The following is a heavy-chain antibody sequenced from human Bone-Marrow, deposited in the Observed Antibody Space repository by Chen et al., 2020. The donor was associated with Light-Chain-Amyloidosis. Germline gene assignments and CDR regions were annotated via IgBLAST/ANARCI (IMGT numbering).Heavy chain of an antibody. CDR2: RKEDGNDK. D-gene: IGHD6-25*01. V-gene: IGHV3-7*01. Sequence: EVRLVESGGGLVQPGGSLRLSCAASGFTFSRYFMSWVRQAPGKGLEWVANRKEDGNDKYYVQSVKGRFTISRDNAKNAVYLQMHSLGAEDSAIYFCARESSVAAPYYLDYWGQGIRVTVSA. J-gene: IGHJ4*02. CDR3: ARESSVAAPYYLDY. CDR1: GFTFSRYF.